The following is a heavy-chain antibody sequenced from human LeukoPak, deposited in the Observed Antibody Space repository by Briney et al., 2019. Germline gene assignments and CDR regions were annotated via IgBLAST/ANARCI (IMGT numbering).Heavy chain of an antibody. D-gene: IGHD3-3*01. CDR1: GFTFSSYW. CDR2: IKQDGSEE. J-gene: IGHJ4*02. V-gene: IGHV3-7*01. Sequence: PGGSLRLSCAASGFTFSSYWMSWVRQAPGKGLEWVANIKQDGSEEYYVDSVKGRFTISRDNAKNSLYLQMNSLRAEDTAVYYCARVPYDFWSGSFYFDYWGQGTLVTVSS. CDR3: ARVPYDFWSGSFYFDY.